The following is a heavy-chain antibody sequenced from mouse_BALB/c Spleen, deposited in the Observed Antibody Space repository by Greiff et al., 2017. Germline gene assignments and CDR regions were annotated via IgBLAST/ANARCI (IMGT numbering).Heavy chain of an antibody. J-gene: IGHJ4*01. CDR2: ISTYYGDA. V-gene: IGHV1S137*01. Sequence: QVHVKQSGAELVRPGVSVKISCKGSGYTFTDYAMHWVKQSHAKSLEWIGVISTYYGDASYNQKFKGKATMTVDKSSSTAYMELARLTSEDSAIYYCARSDDYDYAMDYWGQGTSVTVSS. CDR3: ARSDDYDYAMDY. CDR1: GYTFTDYA. D-gene: IGHD2-4*01.